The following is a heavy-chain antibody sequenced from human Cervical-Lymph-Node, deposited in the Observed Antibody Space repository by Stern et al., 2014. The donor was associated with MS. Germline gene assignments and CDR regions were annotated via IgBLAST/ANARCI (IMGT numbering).Heavy chain of an antibody. CDR1: GFTFDDYA. CDR2: ISWNSGSI. D-gene: IGHD6-13*01. CDR3: AKPYIAAAGDNCFDS. J-gene: IGHJ5*01. V-gene: IGHV3-9*01. Sequence: EVQLVESGGGVVQPGRSLRLSCAASGFTFDDYAMHWVRQAPGKGLEWVSSISWNSGSIAYADSVKGRFTISRDNAKKSLYLQMNSLRGDDTALYYCAKPYIAAAGDNCFDSWGQGTLVTVSS.